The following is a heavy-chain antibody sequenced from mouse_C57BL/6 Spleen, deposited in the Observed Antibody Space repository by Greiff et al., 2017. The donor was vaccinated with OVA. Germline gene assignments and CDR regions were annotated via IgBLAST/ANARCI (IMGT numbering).Heavy chain of an antibody. J-gene: IGHJ2*01. CDR2: ISYDGSN. CDR3: ARDQLNYFDY. Sequence: VQLQESGPGLVKPSQSLSLTCSVTGYSITSGYYWNWIRQFPGNKLEWMGYISYDGSNNYNPSLKNRISITRDTSKNQFFLKLNSVTTEDTATYYCARDQLNYFDYWGQGTTLTVSS. CDR1: GYSITSGYY. V-gene: IGHV3-6*01. D-gene: IGHD4-1*02.